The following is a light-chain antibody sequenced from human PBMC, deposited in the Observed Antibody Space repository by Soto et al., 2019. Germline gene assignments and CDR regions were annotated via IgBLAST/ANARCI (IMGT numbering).Light chain of an antibody. CDR3: CSYAGDYTFV. CDR2: DVI. V-gene: IGLV2-11*01. Sequence: QSALIQPRSVSGSPGQSVTISCTGTSSDVVVYKYVSWYRQLPGKAPKLMIYDVITRPSGVPDRFSGSKSGNTASLTISGLQAEDEADYYCCSYAGDYTFVFGTGTKLTVL. J-gene: IGLJ1*01. CDR1: SSDVVVYKY.